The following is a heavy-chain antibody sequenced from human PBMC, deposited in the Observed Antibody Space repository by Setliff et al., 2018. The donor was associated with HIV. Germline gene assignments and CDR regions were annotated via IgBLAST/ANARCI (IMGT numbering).Heavy chain of an antibody. V-gene: IGHV3-23*01. CDR1: GYGYSTFD. J-gene: IGHJ3*01. Sequence: PGGSLRLSCAAFGYGYSTFDMDWVRQTPGEGLEWVADVSPDGYEKRYADFAKGRFTVSRDNSKNILFLQMDSLGAEDTGIYYCAKPTSGMYPRAFDLWGRGTVVTVSS. D-gene: IGHD1-26*01. CDR3: AKPTSGMYPRAFDL. CDR2: VSPDGYEK.